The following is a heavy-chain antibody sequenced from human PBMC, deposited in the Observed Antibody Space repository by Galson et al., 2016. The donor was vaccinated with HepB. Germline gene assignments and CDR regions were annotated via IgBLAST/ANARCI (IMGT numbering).Heavy chain of an antibody. D-gene: IGHD1-26*01. CDR1: GFTFSGYW. V-gene: IGHV3-7*03. J-gene: IGHJ5*02. CDR3: GRDDNTGSPNWLAP. CDR2: IKDDGSER. Sequence: SLRLSCAASGFTFSGYWMTWVRQPPGKGLEWVASIKDDGSERYYVDSVKGRFTISRDNTKNLLYLQMSGLRAEDTAVYYCGRDDNTGSPNWLAPWGQGTLVTVSS.